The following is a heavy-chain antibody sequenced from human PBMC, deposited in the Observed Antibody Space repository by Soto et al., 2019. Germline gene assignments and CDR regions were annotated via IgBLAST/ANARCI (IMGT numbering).Heavy chain of an antibody. D-gene: IGHD3-22*01. V-gene: IGHV4-31*03. Sequence: SETLSLTCTVSGGSISGGGYFWSWIRQRPGKGLEWIGYMSYSGPNHYNPSLKSRATISVDAPENQFVLKLSAVTAADTAVYFCPCRPDSYDLSGYYVPWGRGSLVT. CDR2: MSYSGPN. J-gene: IGHJ5*02. CDR3: PCRPDSYDLSGYYVP. CDR1: GGSISGGGYF.